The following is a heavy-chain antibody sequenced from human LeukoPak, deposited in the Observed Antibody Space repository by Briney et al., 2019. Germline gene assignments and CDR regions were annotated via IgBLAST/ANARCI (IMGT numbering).Heavy chain of an antibody. Sequence: GGSLRLSCAASGFTVSSNYMTWVRQAPGKGLEWVSVIGPDGNTYHADSVKGRLTISRDNSKNTLYLQMNSLRAEDTAVYYCAKVFTGAIFGMVINNFDYWGQGTLVTVSS. J-gene: IGHJ4*02. CDR1: GFTVSSNY. V-gene: IGHV3-53*01. CDR3: AKVFTGAIFGMVINNFDY. D-gene: IGHD3-3*01. CDR2: IGPDGNT.